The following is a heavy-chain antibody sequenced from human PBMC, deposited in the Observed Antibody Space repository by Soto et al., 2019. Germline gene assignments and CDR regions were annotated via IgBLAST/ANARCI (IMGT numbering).Heavy chain of an antibody. Sequence: PAWCMGICGAASGFTFSDYHLSGIRKAPGKGLEWVSSISSTTNYIYYGDSMKGGFTISRDNAKNSLYLEMNSLRAEDTAVYYCATEPADRTSNLVYWGQGTLVTVSS. CDR3: ATEPADRTSNLVY. V-gene: IGHV3-11*06. CDR2: ISSTTNYI. J-gene: IGHJ4*02. CDR1: GFTFSDYH.